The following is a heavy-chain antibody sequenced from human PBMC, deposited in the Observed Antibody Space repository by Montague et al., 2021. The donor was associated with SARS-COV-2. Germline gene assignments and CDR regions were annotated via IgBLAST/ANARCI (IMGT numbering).Heavy chain of an antibody. Sequence: CAISGDSVSSNSAAWNWIGQSPSRGLEWLGRTYYRSKWYNDYAVSVKSRITINSDTSKSQFSLQLNSVTPEDPAVYYYALSLSYGYYYYGMDVWGQGTTVTVSS. CDR3: ALSLSYGYYYYGMDV. D-gene: IGHD3-16*01. J-gene: IGHJ6*02. CDR2: TYYRSKWYN. CDR1: GDSVSSNSAA. V-gene: IGHV6-1*01.